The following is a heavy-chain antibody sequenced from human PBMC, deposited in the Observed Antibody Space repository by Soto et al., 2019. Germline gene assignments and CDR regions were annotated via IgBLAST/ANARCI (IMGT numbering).Heavy chain of an antibody. V-gene: IGHV4-59*08. CDR1: GGPMNNYY. D-gene: IGHD3-10*01. Sequence: QVQLQESGPGLVKPSETLSLTCTISGGPMNNYYCSWFRQPRGQGLEWIGYMCYNGFTRYNPSLSSRVAISLDTAKNQCSLNLSSVTAADTLLYYCARQGFGELHGLVDVWGQGITVTVSS. CDR2: MCYNGFT. CDR3: ARQGFGELHGLVDV. J-gene: IGHJ6*02.